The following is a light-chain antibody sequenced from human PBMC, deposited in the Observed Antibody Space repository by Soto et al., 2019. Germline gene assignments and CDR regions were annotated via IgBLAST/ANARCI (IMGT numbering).Light chain of an antibody. J-gene: IGKJ5*01. V-gene: IGKV1-33*01. CDR3: QPYENLPT. CDR1: QNINNY. Sequence: IQVKQSLSAVCASKEDRVTITFQASQNINNYLNWYQQKPGRAPKLLIYDASNLEAGVPSRFRGSGSGTDFTFTISRLQPEDIATYYCQPYENLPTFGQGTRLEVK. CDR2: DAS.